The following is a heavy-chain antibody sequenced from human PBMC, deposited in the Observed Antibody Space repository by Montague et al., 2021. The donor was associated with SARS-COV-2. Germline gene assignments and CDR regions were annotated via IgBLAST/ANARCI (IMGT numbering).Heavy chain of an antibody. Sequence: SETLSLTCAVYGGSFSDYKWMWIRQPPGKGLEWIGQICHSGSANYNPSLKSRVTISVDTAKNQFSLKLTSVNAADTAVYYCTRGAPGYWGQGTVVTVSS. CDR3: TRGAPGY. CDR1: GGSFSDYK. V-gene: IGHV4-34*01. J-gene: IGHJ4*02. CDR2: ICHSGSA.